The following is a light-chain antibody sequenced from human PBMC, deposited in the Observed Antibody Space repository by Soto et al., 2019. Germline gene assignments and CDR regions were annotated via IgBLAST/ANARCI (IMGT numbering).Light chain of an antibody. Sequence: SVLTQPPSVSAAPGQRVSISCSGGSSNIGKNSVSWYQQLPATAPKLLIYDDHQRPSGIPDRFSASKSGTSATLDITGLQPADEADYYCATWDLTLSAGVLFGGGTQLTVL. CDR1: SSNIGKNS. V-gene: IGLV1-51*01. J-gene: IGLJ2*01. CDR3: ATWDLTLSAGVL. CDR2: DDH.